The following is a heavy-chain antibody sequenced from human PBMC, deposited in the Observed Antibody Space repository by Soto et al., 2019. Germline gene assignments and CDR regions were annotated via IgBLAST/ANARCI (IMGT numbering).Heavy chain of an antibody. Sequence: QVQLVQSGAEVKKPGSSVKVSCKASGGTFSSYTISWVRQAPGQGLEWMGRIIPILGIANYAQKFQGRVTSTAEKSTSTGYMELSSLRSEDTAVYYCAREEYYYGAGACFDYWGQGTLVTVSS. D-gene: IGHD3-10*01. CDR2: IIPILGIA. CDR1: GGTFSSYT. CDR3: AREEYYYGAGACFDY. V-gene: IGHV1-69*08. J-gene: IGHJ4*02.